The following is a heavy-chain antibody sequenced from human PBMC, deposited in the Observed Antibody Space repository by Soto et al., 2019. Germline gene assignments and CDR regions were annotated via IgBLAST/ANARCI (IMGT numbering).Heavy chain of an antibody. CDR3: AHRGYGDYPSDNWFYP. D-gene: IGHD4-17*01. V-gene: IGHV2-5*01. J-gene: IGHJ5*02. CDR1: GFSLSTGGRG. Sequence: QITLKESGPTLVKPTQTLTLTCSFSGFSLSTGGRGVGWVRQSPGKALEWLALIYWNDDARYSRSLKNRLTVTKDTSKNQVVLTMTNMDPVDTATYYCAHRGYGDYPSDNWFYPWGQGTLVTVSS. CDR2: IYWNDDA.